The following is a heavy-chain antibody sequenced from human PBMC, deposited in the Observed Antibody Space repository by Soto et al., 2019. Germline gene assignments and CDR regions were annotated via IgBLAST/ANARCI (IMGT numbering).Heavy chain of an antibody. Sequence: EVQLVESGGGLVKPGGSLRLSCAASGFTFSSYSMNWVRQAPGKGLEWVSSISSSSSYIYYADSVKGRFTISRDNAKNSLYLQMNSLRAEDTAVYYCARESSRTGYFGLWGRGTLVTVSS. D-gene: IGHD4-17*01. V-gene: IGHV3-21*01. CDR2: ISSSSSYI. CDR3: ARESSRTGYFGL. J-gene: IGHJ2*01. CDR1: GFTFSSYS.